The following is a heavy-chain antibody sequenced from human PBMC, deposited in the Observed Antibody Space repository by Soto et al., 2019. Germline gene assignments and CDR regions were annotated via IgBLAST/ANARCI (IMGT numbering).Heavy chain of an antibody. V-gene: IGHV4-34*01. D-gene: IGHD3-22*01. CDR3: ARGSLYYYDSSGYYPPDY. CDR1: GGSFSGYY. J-gene: IGHJ4*02. Sequence: QVQLQQWGAGLLKPSETLSLTCAVYGGSFSGYYWSWIRQPPGKGLEWIGEINHSGSTNYNPSLKSRVTISVDTSKNQFSLKLSSVTAADTDVYYCARGSLYYYDSSGYYPPDYWGQGTLVTVSS. CDR2: INHSGST.